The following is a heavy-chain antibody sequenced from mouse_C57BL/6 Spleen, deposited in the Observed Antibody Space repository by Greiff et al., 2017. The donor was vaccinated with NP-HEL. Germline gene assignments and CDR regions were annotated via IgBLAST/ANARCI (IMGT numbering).Heavy chain of an antibody. D-gene: IGHD2-4*01. CDR3: TGHDYDVWFAY. V-gene: IGHV6-3*01. CDR1: GFTFSNYW. J-gene: IGHJ3*01. Sequence: EVKLMESGGGLVQPGGSMKLSCVASGFTFSNYWMNWVRQSPEKGLEWVAQIRLKSDNYATHYAESVKGRFTISRDDSKSSVYLQMNNLRAEDTGIYYCTGHDYDVWFAYWGQGTLVTVSA. CDR2: IRLKSDNYAT.